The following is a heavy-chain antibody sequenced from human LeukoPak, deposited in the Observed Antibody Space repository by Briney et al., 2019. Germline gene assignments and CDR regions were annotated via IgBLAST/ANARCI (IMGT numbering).Heavy chain of an antibody. V-gene: IGHV3-48*01. CDR2: ISSSSSTI. Sequence: GGSLRLSCAASGFTFSSYSMNWVRQAPGKGLEWVSYISSSSSTIYYADSVKGRFTISRDNAKNSLYLQMNSLRAEDTAVYYCAKDLSRQWELRGPSPTPDYWGQGTLVTVSS. CDR3: AKDLSRQWELRGPSPTPDY. J-gene: IGHJ4*02. D-gene: IGHD1-26*01. CDR1: GFTFSSYS.